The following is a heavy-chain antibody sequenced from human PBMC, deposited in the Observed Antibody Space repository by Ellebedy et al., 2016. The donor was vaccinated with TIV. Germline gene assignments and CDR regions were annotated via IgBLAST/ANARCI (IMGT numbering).Heavy chain of an antibody. CDR3: ARWHYSGWYADY. CDR1: GYSFTSYW. Sequence: GGSLRLSXKGSGYSFTSYWIGWVRQMPGKGLEWMGIIYPGDSDTRYSPSFQGQVTISADKSISTAYLQWSSLKASDTAMYYCARWHYSGWYADYWGQGTLVTVSS. CDR2: IYPGDSDT. V-gene: IGHV5-51*01. J-gene: IGHJ4*02. D-gene: IGHD6-19*01.